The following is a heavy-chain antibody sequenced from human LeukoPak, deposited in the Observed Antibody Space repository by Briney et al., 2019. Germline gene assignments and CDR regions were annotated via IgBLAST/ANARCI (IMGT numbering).Heavy chain of an antibody. J-gene: IGHJ3*01. CDR2: IRGSDGIT. Sequence: GGSLRLSCAASGFTFSSHAMSWVRQAPGKGLEWVSTIRGSDGITYYADSVKGRFTISRDNSKNTLYLQMNGLRAEDTAVYYCAKRCVRGWSTDAFDFWGQGTMVTVSS. CDR3: AKRCVRGWSTDAFDF. V-gene: IGHV3-23*01. CDR1: GFTFSSHA. D-gene: IGHD6-19*01.